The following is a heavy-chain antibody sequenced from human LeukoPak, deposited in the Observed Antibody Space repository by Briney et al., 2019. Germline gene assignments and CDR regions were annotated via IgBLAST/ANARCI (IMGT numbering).Heavy chain of an antibody. J-gene: IGHJ5*02. D-gene: IGHD2-15*01. CDR2: IYYSGST. CDR1: GGSVSSGSYY. V-gene: IGHV4-61*01. CDR3: ARDHTGYCSGGSCYTAQGFDP. Sequence: SETLSLTCTVSGGSVSSGSYYWSWIRQPPGKGLEWIGYIYYSGSTNYNPSLKSRVTISVDTSKNQFSLKLSSVTAADTAVYYCARDHTGYCSGGSCYTAQGFDPWGQGTLVTVSS.